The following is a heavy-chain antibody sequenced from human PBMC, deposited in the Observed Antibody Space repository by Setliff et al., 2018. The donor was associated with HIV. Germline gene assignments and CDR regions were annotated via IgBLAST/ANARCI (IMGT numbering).Heavy chain of an antibody. CDR1: GYTFTGNY. CDR2: INPNSGGT. CDR3: ARCYYDSSGPTDAFDI. J-gene: IGHJ3*02. V-gene: IGHV1-2*02. D-gene: IGHD3-22*01. Sequence: GASVKVSCKASGYTFTGNYIHWVRQAPGQGLEWMGWINPNSGGTNYGQKFQGRLTMTRDTSRSTVYMELSSLRSEDTAVYYCARCYYDSSGPTDAFDIWGQGTVVT.